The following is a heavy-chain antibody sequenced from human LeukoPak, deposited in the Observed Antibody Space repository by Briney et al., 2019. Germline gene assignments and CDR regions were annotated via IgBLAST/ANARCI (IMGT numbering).Heavy chain of an antibody. CDR1: GFTFSNYN. CDR2: ISSGTSTI. Sequence: PGGSLRLSCAASGFTFSNYNMHWVRQAPGKGLEWVSYISSGTSTISYADSVQGRFTISRDNAKNSLYLQMNSLRAEDTAVYYCARGSIAAAGILRGWGQGTLVTVSS. D-gene: IGHD6-13*01. J-gene: IGHJ4*02. CDR3: ARGSIAAAGILRG. V-gene: IGHV3-48*01.